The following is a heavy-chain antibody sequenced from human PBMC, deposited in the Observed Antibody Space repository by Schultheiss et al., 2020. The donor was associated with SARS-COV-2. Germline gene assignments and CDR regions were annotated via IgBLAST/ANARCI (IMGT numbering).Heavy chain of an antibody. J-gene: IGHJ4*02. CDR3: ARDRGSVTMVRGDPFLGY. CDR1: GFRFSRYG. CDR2: IWYDGSNK. Sequence: GESLKISCATSGFRFSRYGMHWVRQAPGKGLEWVAVIWYDGSNKNYADSVKGRFTISRDNSRNTLYLQMNSLRAEDTSVYYCARDRGSVTMVRGDPFLGYWGRGTLVTVSS. D-gene: IGHD3-10*01. V-gene: IGHV3-33*01.